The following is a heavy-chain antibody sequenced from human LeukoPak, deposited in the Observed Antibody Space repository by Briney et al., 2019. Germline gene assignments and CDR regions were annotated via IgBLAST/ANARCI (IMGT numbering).Heavy chain of an antibody. Sequence: PSETLSLTCTVSGGSISSYYWSWIRQPPGKGLEWIGYIYYSGSTNYNPSLKSRVTISVDTSKNQFSLKLSSVTAADTAVYYCATSTRYDSSGYYYPYYYYYMDVGGQGTTVTVSS. CDR3: ATSTRYDSSGYYYPYYYYYMDV. CDR1: GGSISSYY. V-gene: IGHV4-59*01. J-gene: IGHJ6*03. D-gene: IGHD3-22*01. CDR2: IYYSGST.